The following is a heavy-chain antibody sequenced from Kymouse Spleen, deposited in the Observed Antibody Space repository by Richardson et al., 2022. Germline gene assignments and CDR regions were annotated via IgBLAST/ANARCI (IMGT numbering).Heavy chain of an antibody. J-gene: IGHJ4*02. V-gene: IGHV3-73*02. Sequence: EVQLVESGGGLVQPGGSLKLSCAASGFTFSGSAMHWVRQASGKGLEWVGRIRSKANSYATAYAASVKGRFTISRDDSKNTAYLQMNSLKTEDTAVYYCTLVGATTPFDYWGQGTLVTVSS. D-gene: IGHD1-26*01. CDR1: GFTFSGSA. CDR3: TLVGATTPFDY. CDR2: IRSKANSYAT.